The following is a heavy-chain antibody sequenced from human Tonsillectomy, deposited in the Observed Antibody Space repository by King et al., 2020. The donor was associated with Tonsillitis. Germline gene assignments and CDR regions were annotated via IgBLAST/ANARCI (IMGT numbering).Heavy chain of an antibody. Sequence: VQLVESGGGVVRPGGSLRLSCAASGFTFGDYGMSWVRQAPGKGLEWGSGINWNGGSTGYADSVKGRFTISRDNAKNSLYLQMNSLRAEDTALYYCARDYDMGSYYGSFDYWGQGTLGTVSS. J-gene: IGHJ4*02. D-gene: IGHD3-10*01. CDR2: INWNGGST. CDR1: GFTFGDYG. CDR3: ARDYDMGSYYGSFDY. V-gene: IGHV3-20*04.